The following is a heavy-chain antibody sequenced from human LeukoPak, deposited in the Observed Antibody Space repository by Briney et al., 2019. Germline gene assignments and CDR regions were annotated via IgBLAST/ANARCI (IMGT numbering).Heavy chain of an antibody. J-gene: IGHJ4*02. D-gene: IGHD3-3*01. CDR1: GGSFSGYY. V-gene: IGHV4-34*01. CDR3: ARGPPRITIFGVVIPRAQPN. CDR2: INHSGST. Sequence: SETLSLTCAVYGGSFSGYYWSWIRQPPGKGLEWIGEINHSGSTNYNPSLKSRVTISVDTSKNQFSLKLSSVTAADTAVYYCARGPPRITIFGVVIPRAQPNWGQGTLVTVSS.